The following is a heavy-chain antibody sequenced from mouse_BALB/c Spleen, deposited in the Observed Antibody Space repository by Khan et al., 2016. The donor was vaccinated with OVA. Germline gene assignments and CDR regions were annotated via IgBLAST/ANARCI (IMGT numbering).Heavy chain of an antibody. D-gene: IGHD1-1*02. CDR1: GFTFSTYG. J-gene: IGHJ3*01. V-gene: IGHV5-6*01. CDR3: ARLGYYYYSEAFAY. CDR2: INTGGHYT. Sequence: EVELVESGGDLVKTGGSLKLSCAASGFTFSTYGMSWVRQTPDKRLEWVASINTGGHYTYYLDNVKGRFTFSRDNAENILYLQMTSLRSEDTAMYYCARLGYYYYSEAFAYWGQGTLVTVSA.